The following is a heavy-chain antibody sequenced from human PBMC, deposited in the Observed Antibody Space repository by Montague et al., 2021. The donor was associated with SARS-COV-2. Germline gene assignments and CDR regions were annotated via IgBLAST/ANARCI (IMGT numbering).Heavy chain of an antibody. J-gene: IGHJ6*02. Sequence: SETLSLTCAVYGGSFSGYYWSWIRQPPGKGLEWIGEINHSGSTNYNPSLKSRVTISVDTSKYQFSLKLSSVTAADTAVYYCARGPHSSSWHYYYYYGMDVWGQGTTVTVSS. V-gene: IGHV4-34*01. CDR2: INHSGST. CDR1: GGSFSGYY. CDR3: ARGPHSSSWHYYYYYGMDV. D-gene: IGHD6-13*01.